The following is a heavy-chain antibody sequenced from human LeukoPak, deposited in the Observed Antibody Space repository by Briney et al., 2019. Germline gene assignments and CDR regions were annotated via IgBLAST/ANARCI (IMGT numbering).Heavy chain of an antibody. D-gene: IGHD1-26*01. J-gene: IGHJ4*02. Sequence: GASLRLSCAASGFTFSSYAMSWVRQAPGKGLEWVSAISGSGGSTYYADSVKGRFTISRDNSKNTLYLQMNSLRAEDTAVYYCAKDSGSYCYFDHWGQGTLVTVSS. V-gene: IGHV3-23*01. CDR3: AKDSGSYCYFDH. CDR1: GFTFSSYA. CDR2: ISGSGGST.